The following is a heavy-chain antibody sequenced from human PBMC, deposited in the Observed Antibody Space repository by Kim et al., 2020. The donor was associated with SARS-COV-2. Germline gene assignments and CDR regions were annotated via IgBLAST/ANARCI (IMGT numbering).Heavy chain of an antibody. CDR3: AHSLITMVRGVIIMNAFDI. CDR2: IYWDDDK. Sequence: SGPTLVNPTQTLTLTCTFSGFSLSTSGVGVGWIRQPPGKALEWLALIYWDDDKRYSPSLKSRLTITKDTSKNQVVLTMTNMDPVDTATYYCAHSLITMVRGVIIMNAFDIWGQGTMVTVSS. J-gene: IGHJ3*02. V-gene: IGHV2-5*02. D-gene: IGHD3-10*01. CDR1: GFSLSTSGVG.